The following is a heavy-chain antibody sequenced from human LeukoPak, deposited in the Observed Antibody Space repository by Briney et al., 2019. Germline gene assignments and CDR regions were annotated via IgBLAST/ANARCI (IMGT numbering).Heavy chain of an antibody. CDR1: GFTFSSYW. D-gene: IGHD3-9*01. CDR2: INGDGRNI. Sequence: GGSLRLSCVASGFTFSSYWMHWVRQDPRKGLVWVSRINGDGRNINYADSVRGRFTISRDNAKNTLYLQMNTLRVEDTAVYYCTRDLMDYDVSTGLHHYYMDVWGRGTTVTVSS. J-gene: IGHJ6*02. CDR3: TRDLMDYDVSTGLHHYYMDV. V-gene: IGHV3-74*01.